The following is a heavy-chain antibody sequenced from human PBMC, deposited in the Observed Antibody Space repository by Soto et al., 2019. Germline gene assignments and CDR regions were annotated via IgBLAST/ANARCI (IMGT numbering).Heavy chain of an antibody. CDR2: IYYSGST. CDR1: GGSIVSYY. D-gene: IGHD3-3*01. J-gene: IGHJ6*02. Sequence: SETLSLTCPVSGGSIVSYYCSCVRHPPGKGLEWIGYIYYSGSTNYNPSLKSRVTISVDTSKNQFSLKLSSVTAADTAVYYCARTLTIFGVVYGMDVWGQGTTVTVSS. V-gene: IGHV4-59*01. CDR3: ARTLTIFGVVYGMDV.